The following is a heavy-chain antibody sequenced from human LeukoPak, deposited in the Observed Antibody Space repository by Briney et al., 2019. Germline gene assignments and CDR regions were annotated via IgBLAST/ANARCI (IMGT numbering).Heavy chain of an antibody. Sequence: GAPLRLSCAASGFPFSSYAMSWVRQTPGKGLEWVSTISTGDGRTYYADSVKDRFTIFRDNSKNTLYLQMNSLRAEDTAVYYCAKDQVGAAAGTLLHYWGQGTLVTVSS. V-gene: IGHV3-23*01. CDR1: GFPFSSYA. CDR2: ISTGDGRT. J-gene: IGHJ4*02. D-gene: IGHD6-13*01. CDR3: AKDQVGAAAGTLLHY.